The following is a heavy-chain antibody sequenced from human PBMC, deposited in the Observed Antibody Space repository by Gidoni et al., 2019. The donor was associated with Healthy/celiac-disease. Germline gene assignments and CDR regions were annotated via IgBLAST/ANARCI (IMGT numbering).Heavy chain of an antibody. CDR2: ISSSSSYI. CDR3: ARWERVDYSNYVWFDP. V-gene: IGHV3-21*01. D-gene: IGHD4-4*01. CDR1: GFTFSSYS. Sequence: EVQLVESGGGLVKPGGSLRLSCAASGFTFSSYSMNWVRQAPGKGLEWVSSISSSSSYIYYADSVKGRFTISRDNAKNSLYLQMNSLRAEDTAVYYCARWERVDYSNYVWFDPWGQGTLVTVSS. J-gene: IGHJ5*02.